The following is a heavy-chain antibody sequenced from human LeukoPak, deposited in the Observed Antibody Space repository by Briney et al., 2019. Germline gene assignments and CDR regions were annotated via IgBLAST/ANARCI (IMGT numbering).Heavy chain of an antibody. CDR2: ISYDGSNK. V-gene: IGHV3-30-3*01. Sequence: GGSLRLSCAASGFTFSSYAMHWDRQAPGKGLEWVAVISYDGSNKYYADSVKGRFTISRDNSKNTLYLQMNSLRAEDTAVYYCARDPGLGYCSSTSCYNDAFDIWGQGTMVTVSS. CDR1: GFTFSSYA. CDR3: ARDPGLGYCSSTSCYNDAFDI. J-gene: IGHJ3*02. D-gene: IGHD2-2*02.